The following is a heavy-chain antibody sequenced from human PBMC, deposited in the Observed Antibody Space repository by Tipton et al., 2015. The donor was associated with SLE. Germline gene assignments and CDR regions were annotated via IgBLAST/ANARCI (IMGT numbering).Heavy chain of an antibody. CDR1: GDTFSSSA. J-gene: IGHJ4*02. CDR2: IIPIFGTA. V-gene: IGHV1-69*05. D-gene: IGHD2-2*01. Sequence: QSGAEVKKPGSSVKVSCKASGDTFSSSAISWVRQAPGQGLEWMGGIIPIFGTANYAQKFQGRVTITTDESTSTAYMELSSLRSEDTAVYYCAGGYCSSTSCWASYFDYWGQGTLVTVSS. CDR3: AGGYCSSTSCWASYFDY.